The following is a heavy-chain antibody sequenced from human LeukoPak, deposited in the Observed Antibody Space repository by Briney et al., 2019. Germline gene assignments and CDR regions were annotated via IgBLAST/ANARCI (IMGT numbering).Heavy chain of an antibody. V-gene: IGHV3-30*01. D-gene: IGHD6-19*01. J-gene: IGHJ6*02. CDR3: ARDRAVAGERSYYYGMDV. CDR1: GFTFSNYA. CDR2: ISSGGTYE. Sequence: GGSLRLSCAASGFTFSNYAMHWVRQAPGKGLEWVSLISSGGTYEYYADSVKGRFTISRDNSKNTLYLQLNSLRAEDTAVYYCARDRAVAGERSYYYGMDVWGQGTTVTVSS.